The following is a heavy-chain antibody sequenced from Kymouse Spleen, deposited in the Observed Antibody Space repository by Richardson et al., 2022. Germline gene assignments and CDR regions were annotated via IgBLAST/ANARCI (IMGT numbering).Heavy chain of an antibody. D-gene: IGHD3-10*01. CDR3: AREITMVRGVHAFDI. J-gene: IGHJ3*02. Sequence: EVQLVESGGGLVQPGGSLRLSCAASGFTFSSYSMNWVRQAPGKGLEWVSYISSSSSTIYYADSVKGRFTISRDNAKNSLYLQMNSLRDEDTAVYYCAREITMVRGVHAFDIWGQGTMVTVSS. CDR1: GFTFSSYS. CDR2: ISSSSSTI. V-gene: IGHV3-48*02.